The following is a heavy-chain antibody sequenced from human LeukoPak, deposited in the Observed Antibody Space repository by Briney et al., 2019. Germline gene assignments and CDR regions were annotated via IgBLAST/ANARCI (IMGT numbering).Heavy chain of an antibody. CDR3: ARGGREGTSCCNWFDP. CDR1: GYTFTSYG. V-gene: IGHV1-18*01. J-gene: IGHJ5*02. CDR2: ISAYNGNT. D-gene: IGHD2-2*01. Sequence: ASVKVSCKASGYTFTSYGISWVRQAPGQGLEWMGWISAYNGNTNHAQKLQGRVTMTTDTSTSTAYMELRSLRSDDTAVYYCARGGREGTSCCNWFDPWGQGTLVTVSS.